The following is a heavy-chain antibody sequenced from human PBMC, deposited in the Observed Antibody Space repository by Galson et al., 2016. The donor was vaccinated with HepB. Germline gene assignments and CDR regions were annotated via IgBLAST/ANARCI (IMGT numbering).Heavy chain of an antibody. CDR1: GGSISTYY. V-gene: IGHV4-59*01. J-gene: IGHJ2*01. CDR3: AREGGYAKGNEVHWYFDL. CDR2: IYYSGRT. D-gene: IGHD1-1*01. Sequence: SETLSLTCTVAGGSISTYYWNWIRQPPGKGLEWTGYIYYSGRTNYNPSLKSPVTISMDTTKNQFSLKLSSVTAADTAVYQCAREGGYAKGNEVHWYFDLWGRGTLVTVSS.